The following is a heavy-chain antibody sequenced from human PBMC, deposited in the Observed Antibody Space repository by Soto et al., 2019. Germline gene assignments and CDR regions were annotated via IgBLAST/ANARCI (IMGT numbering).Heavy chain of an antibody. D-gene: IGHD4-17*01. CDR2: INSDGSHT. Sequence: EVQLVESGGGLVQPGGSLRLSCAASGFTFFAYWIHWVRQVQGKGLVWVSRINSDGSHTSYADSVRGRFTISRDNSKNTGYLQMNSLTAEDTAVYYCAKAGDYGDYAGENWFDSWGQGSLVTVSS. CDR1: GFTFFAYW. V-gene: IGHV3-74*01. CDR3: AKAGDYGDYAGENWFDS. J-gene: IGHJ5*01.